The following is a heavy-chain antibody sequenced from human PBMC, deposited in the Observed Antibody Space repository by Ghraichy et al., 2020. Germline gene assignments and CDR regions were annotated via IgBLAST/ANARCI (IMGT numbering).Heavy chain of an antibody. CDR2: IYYSGST. CDR3: ARGGVEDFYCSGGSCYSPYSFDY. J-gene: IGHJ4*02. CDR1: GGSISSYY. Sequence: SETLSLTCTVSGGSISSYYWSWIRQPPGKGLEWIGYIYYSGSTNYNPSLKSRVTISVDTSKNQFSLKLSSVTAADTAVYYCARGGVEDFYCSGGSCYSPYSFDYWGQGTLVTVSS. D-gene: IGHD2-15*01. V-gene: IGHV4-59*01.